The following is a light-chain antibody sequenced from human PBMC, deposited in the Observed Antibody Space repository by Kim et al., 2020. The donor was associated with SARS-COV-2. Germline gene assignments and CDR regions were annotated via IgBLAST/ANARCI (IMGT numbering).Light chain of an antibody. CDR2: NNN. J-gene: IGLJ2*01. V-gene: IGLV1-44*01. Sequence: QSVLTQPPSVSGTPGQRVTISCSASRSDIGRNTVNWYQQFPGTAPKLLIYNNNQRPSGVPDRFSASKSGTSASLAISGLQSGDDADYYCAVWDDSLNGPVFGGGTKLTVL. CDR1: RSDIGRNT. CDR3: AVWDDSLNGPV.